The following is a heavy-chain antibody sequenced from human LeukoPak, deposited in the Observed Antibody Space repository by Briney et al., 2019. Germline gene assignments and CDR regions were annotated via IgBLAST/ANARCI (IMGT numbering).Heavy chain of an antibody. CDR2: IIPIFGTA. CDR1: GGTFSSYA. V-gene: IGHV1-69*05. J-gene: IGHJ4*02. D-gene: IGHD2-15*01. CDR3: ASHPGYCSGGSCYYYYFDY. Sequence: SVKVSCKSSGGTFSSYAISWVRQAPGQGREWMGRIIPIFGTANYAQKFQGRVTITTDESTSTAYMELSSLRSEDTAVYYCASHPGYCSGGSCYYYYFDYWGQGTLVTVSS.